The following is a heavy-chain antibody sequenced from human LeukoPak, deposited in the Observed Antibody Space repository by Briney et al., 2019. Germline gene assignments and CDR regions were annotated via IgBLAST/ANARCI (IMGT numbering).Heavy chain of an antibody. CDR1: GGSISSGGYS. D-gene: IGHD3-10*01. Sequence: SETLSLTCAVSGGSISSGGYSWSWIRQPPGKGLEWIGYIYHSGSTYYNPSLKSRVTISVDRSKNQFSLKLSSVTAADTAVYYCARGPAMVRGGNWFDPWGQGTLVTVSS. CDR3: ARGPAMVRGGNWFDP. V-gene: IGHV4-30-2*01. J-gene: IGHJ5*02. CDR2: IYHSGST.